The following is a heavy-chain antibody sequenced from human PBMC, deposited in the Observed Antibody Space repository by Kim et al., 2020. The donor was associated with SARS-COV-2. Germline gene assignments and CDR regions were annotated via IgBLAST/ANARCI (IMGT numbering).Heavy chain of an antibody. J-gene: IGHJ4*02. CDR3: ARGSSAEVRVFDY. V-gene: IGHV1-46*01. D-gene: IGHD2-2*01. Sequence: YAQRFQDRVTMTRDTSTSTVYMELSSLISDDTAVYYCARGSSAEVRVFDYWGQGTLVTVSS.